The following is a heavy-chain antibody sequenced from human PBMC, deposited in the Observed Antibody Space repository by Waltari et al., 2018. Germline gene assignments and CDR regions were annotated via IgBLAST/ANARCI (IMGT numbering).Heavy chain of an antibody. Sequence: QVQLVQSGAEVKKPGASVKVSCKASGYTFPGYYRPWVRQAPGQGLEWMGWINPNSGGTNYAQKFQGRVTMTRDTSISTAYMELSRLRSDDTAVYYCARDPACSSTSCYGWFDPWGQGTLVTVSS. CDR1: GYTFPGYY. CDR3: ARDPACSSTSCYGWFDP. D-gene: IGHD2-2*01. V-gene: IGHV1-2*02. CDR2: INPNSGGT. J-gene: IGHJ5*02.